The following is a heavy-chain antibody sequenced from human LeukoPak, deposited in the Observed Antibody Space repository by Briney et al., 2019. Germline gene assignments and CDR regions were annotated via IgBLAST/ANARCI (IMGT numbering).Heavy chain of an antibody. J-gene: IGHJ4*02. V-gene: IGHV1-2*02. CDR2: INPNSGGT. D-gene: IGHD2-2*01. CDR3: ARGPYCSSTSCYVFDY. CDR1: GYTFTGYY. Sequence: ASVKVSCKASGYTFTGYYMHWVRQAPGQGLEWMGWINPNSGGTNYAQKFQGRVTMTRDTSISTAYMELSRLRSDDTAVYYCARGPYCSSTSCYVFDYWGQGTLVAVSS.